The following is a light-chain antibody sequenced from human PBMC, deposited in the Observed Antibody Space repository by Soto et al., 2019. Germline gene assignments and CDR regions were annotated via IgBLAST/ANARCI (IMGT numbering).Light chain of an antibody. V-gene: IGKV1-39*01. CDR2: AAS. J-gene: IGKJ2*01. CDR1: QSISSY. Sequence: DIQMTQSPSSLSASVGDRVTITCRASQSISSYLNWYQQKPGKAPKLLIYAASSLQSGVPSRFSGSGSGTDFTLTISSLQPDDFATYYCQHSYSTLYTFGQGTKVDSK. CDR3: QHSYSTLYT.